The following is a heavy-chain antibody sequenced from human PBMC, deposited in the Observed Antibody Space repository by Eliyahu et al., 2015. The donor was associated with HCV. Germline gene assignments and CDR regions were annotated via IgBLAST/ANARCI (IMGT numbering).Heavy chain of an antibody. J-gene: IGHJ5*02. Sequence: QVQLQQWGAGLLKSSETLSLTCAVYGGSFSGNYWSWIRQPPGKGLEWIGEITHSGSTNYNPSLKSRVIISGDTSKNQFSLKLSSVTAADTAVYYCAREPGYCSGGSCYGGWFDPWGQGTLVTVSS. V-gene: IGHV4-34*01. CDR3: AREPGYCSGGSCYGGWFDP. CDR1: GGSFSGNY. D-gene: IGHD2-15*01. CDR2: ITHSGST.